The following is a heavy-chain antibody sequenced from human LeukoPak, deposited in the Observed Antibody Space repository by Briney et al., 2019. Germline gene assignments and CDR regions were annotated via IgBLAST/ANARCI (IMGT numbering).Heavy chain of an antibody. V-gene: IGHV1-2*02. Sequence: ASVNVSFKASGYTFTGYYMHWVRQAPGQGLEWMGWINPNSGGTNYAQKFQGRVTMTRDTSISTAYMELSRLRSDDTAVYYCAREADWNDAHYWGQGTLVTVSS. CDR2: INPNSGGT. CDR1: GYTFTGYY. J-gene: IGHJ4*02. CDR3: AREADWNDAHY. D-gene: IGHD1-1*01.